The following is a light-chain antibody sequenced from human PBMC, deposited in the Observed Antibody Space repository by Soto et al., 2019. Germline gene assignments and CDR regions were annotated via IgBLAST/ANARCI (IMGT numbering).Light chain of an antibody. J-gene: IGLJ1*01. Sequence: YELPQSPSVSVAPGQTGSITCGGYNIGSKSVHWYQQKPGQAPVLVVYDDSDRRSGIPERFSGSNSGNTATLTITRVEAGDEADYHCLVWDSRSEHYVFGTGTKVTVL. CDR2: DDS. CDR3: LVWDSRSEHYV. V-gene: IGLV3-21*02. CDR1: NIGSKS.